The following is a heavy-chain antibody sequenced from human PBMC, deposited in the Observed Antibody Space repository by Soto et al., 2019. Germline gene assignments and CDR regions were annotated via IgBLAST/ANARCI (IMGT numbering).Heavy chain of an antibody. CDR2: TYYRSKWYN. J-gene: IGHJ6*02. V-gene: IGHV6-1*01. Sequence: SQTLSLTCAISGDSVSSNSAAWNWIRQSPSRGLEWLGSTYYRSKWYNDYAVSVESRITINPDTSKNQFSLQLNSVTPEDTAVYYCARGFEEWELPNYYYGMDVWGQGTTVTVSS. CDR1: GDSVSSNSAA. CDR3: ARGFEEWELPNYYYGMDV. D-gene: IGHD1-26*01.